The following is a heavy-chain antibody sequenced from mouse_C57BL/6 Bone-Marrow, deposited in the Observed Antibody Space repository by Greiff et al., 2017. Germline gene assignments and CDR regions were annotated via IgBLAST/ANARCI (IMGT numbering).Heavy chain of an antibody. J-gene: IGHJ2*01. D-gene: IGHD2-2*01. CDR3: TRWGWLRGEFDY. CDR1: GYTFTDYE. V-gene: IGHV1-15*01. CDR2: IEPETGGT. Sequence: QVQLQQSGAELVRPGASVTLSCKASGYTFTDYEMHWVKQTPVHGLEWIGAIEPETGGTAYNQKFKGKAILTADKSSSTAYMELRSLTSEDSAVYYCTRWGWLRGEFDYWGQGTTLTVSS.